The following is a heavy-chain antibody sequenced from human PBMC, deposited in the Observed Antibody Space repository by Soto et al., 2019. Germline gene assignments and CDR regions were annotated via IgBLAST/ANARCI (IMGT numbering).Heavy chain of an antibody. Sequence: QVQLQESGPGLVKPSQTLSLTCTVSGGSISSGGYYWSWIRQHPGKGLEWIGYIYYSGCTYYNPYLKIRVTISVDKSKNQFSLKLSSVTAADTAVYYCARVPDYGDYLTVGENQDDAFDIWGQGTMVAVSS. J-gene: IGHJ3*02. CDR2: IYYSGCT. D-gene: IGHD4-17*01. V-gene: IGHV4-31*03. CDR1: GGSISSGGYY. CDR3: ARVPDYGDYLTVGENQDDAFDI.